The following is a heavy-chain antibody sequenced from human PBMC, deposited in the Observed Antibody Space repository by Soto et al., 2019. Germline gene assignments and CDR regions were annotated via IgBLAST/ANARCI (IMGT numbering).Heavy chain of an antibody. Sequence: GSLRLACAASGXTVSSYAMHWVRQAPGKGLEWVAVISYDGSNKYYADSVKGRFTISRDNSKNTLYLQMNSLRAEDTAVYYCAKDGIAAAGTYYGMDVWGQGTTVTVS. J-gene: IGHJ6*02. CDR3: AKDGIAAAGTYYGMDV. CDR2: ISYDGSNK. CDR1: GXTVSSYA. D-gene: IGHD6-13*01. V-gene: IGHV3-30*18.